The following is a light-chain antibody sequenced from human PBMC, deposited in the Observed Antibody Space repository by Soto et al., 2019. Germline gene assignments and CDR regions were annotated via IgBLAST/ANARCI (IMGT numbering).Light chain of an antibody. CDR3: QSYDSSLSGPV. J-gene: IGLJ7*01. CDR1: SSNIGAGYD. Sequence: QSVLTQPPSVSGAPGQRVTISCTGSSSNIGAGYDVHWYQQLPGTAPKLLIYGNSNRPAGVPDRFSGSKTGTSASLAITGHQAEDEADYYCQSYDSSLSGPVFGGGTQLTVL. CDR2: GNS. V-gene: IGLV1-40*01.